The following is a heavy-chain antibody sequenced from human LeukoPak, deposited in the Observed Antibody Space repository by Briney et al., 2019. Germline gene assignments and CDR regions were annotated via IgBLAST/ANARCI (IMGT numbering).Heavy chain of an antibody. J-gene: IGHJ4*02. CDR1: GGSFSGYY. CDR2: INHSGST. Sequence: PSETLSLTCAVYGGSFSGYYWSWIRQPPGKGLEWIGEINHSGSTNYNPSLKSRVTISVDTSKNQFSLKLSSVTAADTAVYYCARTGFITMIVVVYDYWGQGTLVTVSS. D-gene: IGHD3-22*01. CDR3: ARTGFITMIVVVYDY. V-gene: IGHV4-34*01.